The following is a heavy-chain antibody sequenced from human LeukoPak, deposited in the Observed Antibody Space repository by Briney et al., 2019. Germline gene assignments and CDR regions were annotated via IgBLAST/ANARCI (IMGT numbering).Heavy chain of an antibody. CDR3: AGWVGATSRGLRY. J-gene: IGHJ4*02. CDR2: IYPGGSDT. D-gene: IGHD1-26*01. V-gene: IGHV5-51*01. CDR1: GSIFTSYW. Sequence: GASPQISCKSSGSIFTSYWIGWVRQLPGKGLEWMGIIYPGGSDTRYSPSFQGQVTISADKSISTAYLQWSSLNASDTAMYDCAGWVGATSRGLRYWGQGTLVTVSS.